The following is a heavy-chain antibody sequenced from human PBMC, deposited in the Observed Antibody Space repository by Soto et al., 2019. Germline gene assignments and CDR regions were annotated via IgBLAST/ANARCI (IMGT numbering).Heavy chain of an antibody. D-gene: IGHD4-17*01. CDR3: ARLGGDYGGSWNWFDP. J-gene: IGHJ5*02. V-gene: IGHV4-4*02. CDR2: IYHNGSP. CDR1: GGSISSTNW. Sequence: SETLSLTCVVSGGSISSTNWWTWVRQPPGKRLEWIGEIYHNGSPTYSPSLRGRATISVDKSNNQFSLKLSSVTAADTAVYYCARLGGDYGGSWNWFDPWGQGTLVTVSS.